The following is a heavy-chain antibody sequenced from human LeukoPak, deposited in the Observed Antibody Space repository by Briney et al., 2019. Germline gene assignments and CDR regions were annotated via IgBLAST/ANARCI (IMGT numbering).Heavy chain of an antibody. Sequence: ASVKVSCKASGYTFTGYYMHWVRQAPGQGLEWMGWINPNSGGTNYAQKFQGWVTMTRDTSISTAYMELSRLRSDDTAVYYCARDLNYYDSTLGNYYGMDVWGQGTTVTVSS. J-gene: IGHJ6*02. V-gene: IGHV1-2*04. D-gene: IGHD3-22*01. CDR2: INPNSGGT. CDR1: GYTFTGYY. CDR3: ARDLNYYDSTLGNYYGMDV.